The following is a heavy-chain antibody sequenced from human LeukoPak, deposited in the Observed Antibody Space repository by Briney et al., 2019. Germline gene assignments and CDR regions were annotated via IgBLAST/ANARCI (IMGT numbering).Heavy chain of an antibody. CDR1: GGSISSYY. D-gene: IGHD1-26*01. V-gene: IGHV4-59*01. Sequence: PSETLSLTCTVSGGSISSYYWSWIRQPPGKGLEWIGYIYYSGSTNYNPSLKSRVTISVDTSKNQFSLKLSSVTAADTAVYYCARVIVVGATRDWFDPWGQGTLVTVSS. J-gene: IGHJ5*02. CDR3: ARVIVVGATRDWFDP. CDR2: IYYSGST.